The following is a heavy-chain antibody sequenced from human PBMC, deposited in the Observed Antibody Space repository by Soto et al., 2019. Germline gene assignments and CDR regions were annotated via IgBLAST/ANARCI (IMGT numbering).Heavy chain of an antibody. CDR2: ISGTGIGT. V-gene: IGHV3-23*01. Sequence: GGSLRLSCAASGFTFSSYTMSWVRQAPGKGLEWVSSISGTGIGTFHADPVKGRFTVSRDNSKNTEYLQMNSLRAEDTAVYYCVKGHSATYYSASDIWGQGTMVTVSS. CDR3: VKGHSATYYSASDI. D-gene: IGHD1-26*01. CDR1: GFTFSSYT. J-gene: IGHJ3*02.